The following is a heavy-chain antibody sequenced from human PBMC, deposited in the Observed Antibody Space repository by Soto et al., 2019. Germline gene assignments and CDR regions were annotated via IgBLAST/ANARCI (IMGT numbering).Heavy chain of an antibody. J-gene: IGHJ5*02. D-gene: IGHD2-15*01. Sequence: SETLSLTCAVSGGSISSSNWWSWVRQPPGKGLEWIGEIYHSGSTNYNPSLKSRVTISVDKSKNQFSLKLSSVTAADTAVYYCASRLGGPKTNCFDPWGQGTLVTVSS. CDR3: ASRLGGPKTNCFDP. CDR1: GGSISSSNW. V-gene: IGHV4-4*02. CDR2: IYHSGST.